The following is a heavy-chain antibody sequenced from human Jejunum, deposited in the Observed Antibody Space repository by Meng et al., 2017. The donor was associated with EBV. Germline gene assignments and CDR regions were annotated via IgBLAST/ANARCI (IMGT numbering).Heavy chain of an antibody. Sequence: LHVQADGSGPVTPARTRSLTCTVSGDSISGGGFSWNWIRQSPGKGLEWIGFIYHTGGTYSNPSLRRRVTISVDTSKNQFSLNLTSVTAADTAVYYCARARGGHTSGGYFESWGQGTLVTVSS. CDR3: ARARGGHTSGGYFES. J-gene: IGHJ4*02. CDR2: IYHTGGT. V-gene: IGHV4-30-2*06. D-gene: IGHD2-15*01. CDR1: GDSISGGGFS.